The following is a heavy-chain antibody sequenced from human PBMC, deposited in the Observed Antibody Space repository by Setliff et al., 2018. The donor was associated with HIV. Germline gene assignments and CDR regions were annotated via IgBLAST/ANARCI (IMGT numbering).Heavy chain of an antibody. CDR2: IIPMPGTA. D-gene: IGHD1-26*01. CDR3: ARGSWELENDY. Sequence: SVKVSCKASGGTFRNYALSWVRQAPGQGLEWMGGIIPMPGTANYAQKFQGRVTITADESTSTAYMELSSLRSDDTAVYYCARGSWELENDYWGQGTLVTVSS. CDR1: GGTFRNYA. J-gene: IGHJ4*02. V-gene: IGHV1-69*13.